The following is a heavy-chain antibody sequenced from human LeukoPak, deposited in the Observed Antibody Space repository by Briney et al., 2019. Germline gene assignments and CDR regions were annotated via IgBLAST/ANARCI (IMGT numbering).Heavy chain of an antibody. D-gene: IGHD3-22*01. CDR3: ARDTPDYYDSSGPFDY. V-gene: IGHV6-1*01. CDR1: GDSVSSNSAA. J-gene: IGHJ4*02. CDR2: AYYRSKWYN. Sequence: SQTLSLTCAISGDSVSSNSAAWNWIRQSPSRGLEWQGRAYYRSKWYNDYAVSVKSRITINPDTSKNQFSLQLNSMTPEDTAMYSCARDTPDYYDSSGPFDYWGQGTMVPVSS.